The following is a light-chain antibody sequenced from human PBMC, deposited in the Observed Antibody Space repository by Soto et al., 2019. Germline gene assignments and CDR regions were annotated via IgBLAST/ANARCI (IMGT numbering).Light chain of an antibody. CDR2: DTD. Sequence: QSVLTQPPSISGSPGQRVTITCTGSDSNIGASYDVNWYQHLPGAAPNLLIYDTDNRPSGGPDRFSASRSGASASLAIDKLQAGDEGDYYCQSYGSGLSVVFGGGTKVTVL. CDR3: QSYGSGLSVV. CDR1: DSNIGASYD. V-gene: IGLV1-40*01. J-gene: IGLJ2*01.